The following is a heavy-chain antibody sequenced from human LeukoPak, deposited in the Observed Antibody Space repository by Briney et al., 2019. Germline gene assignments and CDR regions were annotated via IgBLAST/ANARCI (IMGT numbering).Heavy chain of an antibody. D-gene: IGHD6-19*01. J-gene: IGHJ4*02. V-gene: IGHV3-30*02. CDR1: GFTFSISP. CDR2: IRYDGSNK. Sequence: GGSLRLSCTASGFTFSISPMHWVRQAPGKGLQWVAFIRYDGSNKYYADSVKGRFTISRDNSKNTLYLQMNSLRAEDTAVYYCARAVGWYPNYFDYWGQGTLVTVSS. CDR3: ARAVGWYPNYFDY.